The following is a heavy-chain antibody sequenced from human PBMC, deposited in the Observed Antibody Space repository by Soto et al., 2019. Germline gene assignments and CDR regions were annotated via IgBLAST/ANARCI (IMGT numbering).Heavy chain of an antibody. V-gene: IGHV3-30-3*01. CDR3: AREVYGDLRFQL. Sequence: QVQLVESGGGVVQPGRSLRLSCAASGFTFSSYAMHWVRQAPGKGLEWVAVISYDGSNKYYADSVKGRFTISRDNSKNTLYLQMNSLRAEDTAVYYCAREVYGDLRFQLWGQGTLVTVSS. CDR1: GFTFSSYA. CDR2: ISYDGSNK. D-gene: IGHD4-17*01. J-gene: IGHJ1*01.